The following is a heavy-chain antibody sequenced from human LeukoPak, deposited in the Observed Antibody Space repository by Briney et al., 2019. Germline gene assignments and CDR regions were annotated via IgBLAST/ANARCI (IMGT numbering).Heavy chain of an antibody. CDR1: GYTFTSYD. V-gene: IGHV1-8*01. CDR2: MNPNSGNT. CDR3: ARGSWWMVRGVMDY. Sequence: GASVRVSCKASGYTFTSYDINWVRQATGQGLEWMGWMNPNSGNTGYAQKFQGRVTMTRNTSISTAYMELSSLRSEDTAVYYCARGSWWMVRGVMDYWGQGTLATISS. D-gene: IGHD3-10*01. J-gene: IGHJ4*02.